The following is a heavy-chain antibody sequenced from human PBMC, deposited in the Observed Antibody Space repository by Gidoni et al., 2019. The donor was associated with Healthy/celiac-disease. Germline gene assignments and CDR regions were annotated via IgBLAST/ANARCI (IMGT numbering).Heavy chain of an antibody. CDR2: IYHSGST. J-gene: IGHJ5*02. D-gene: IGHD3-3*01. CDR3: ARVRFLEVLSEENWFDP. CDR1: GGSISSGGYS. V-gene: IGHV4-30-2*01. Sequence: QLQLQESGSGLVKPSQTLSLTCAVSGGSISSGGYSWSWIRQPPGKGLAWIGYIYHSGSTYYHPSLKSRVTISVDRSKNQFSLKLSSVTAADTAVYDGARVRFLEVLSEENWFDPWCQGTLVTVSS.